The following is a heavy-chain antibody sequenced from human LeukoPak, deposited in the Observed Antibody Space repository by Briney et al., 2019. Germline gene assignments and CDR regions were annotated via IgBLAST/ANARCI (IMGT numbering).Heavy chain of an antibody. J-gene: IGHJ4*02. V-gene: IGHV3-53*01. CDR1: EFTVNNNY. CDR2: IYSAGST. CDR3: AKDAGIPRRLYFDH. D-gene: IGHD2-2*02. Sequence: GGSLRLSCAASEFTVNNNYMSWVRQAPGKGLEWVSTIYSAGSTNYADSVKGRFTISRDNSKNTMYLQMNSLRAEDTAVYYCAKDAGIPRRLYFDHWGQGALVTVSS.